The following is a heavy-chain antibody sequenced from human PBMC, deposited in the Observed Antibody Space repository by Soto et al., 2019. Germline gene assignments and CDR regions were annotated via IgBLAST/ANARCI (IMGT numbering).Heavy chain of an antibody. V-gene: IGHV4-59*08. CDR1: GGSISSYY. J-gene: IGHJ4*02. CDR3: ARHNYGSGSTYFDY. Sequence: SETLSLTCTVSGGSISSYYWSWIRQPPGQGLEWIRYIYYSGSTNYNPSIKSQDTISVDTSKNQFSLKLNSMTASDTSVYYCARHNYGSGSTYFDYWGQGTLVTVS. D-gene: IGHD3-10*01. CDR2: IYYSGST.